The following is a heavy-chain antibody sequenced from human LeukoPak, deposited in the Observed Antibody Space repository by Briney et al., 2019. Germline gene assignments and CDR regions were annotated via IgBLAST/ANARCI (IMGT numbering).Heavy chain of an antibody. D-gene: IGHD3-3*01. CDR3: ARGRLVYDFWSGYYWFDP. Sequence: ASVKASCKASGYTFTGYYMHWVRQAPGQGLEWMGWINPNSGGTNYAQKFQGRVTMTRDTSISTAYMELSRLRSDDTAVYYCARGRLVYDFWSGYYWFDPWGQGTLVTVSS. CDR2: INPNSGGT. V-gene: IGHV1-2*02. J-gene: IGHJ5*02. CDR1: GYTFTGYY.